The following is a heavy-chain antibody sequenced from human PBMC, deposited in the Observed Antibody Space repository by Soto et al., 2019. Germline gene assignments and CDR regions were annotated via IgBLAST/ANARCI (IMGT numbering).Heavy chain of an antibody. CDR1: GYTFTSYA. D-gene: IGHD4-17*01. CDR3: ASDTAPSDV. V-gene: IGHV1-3*01. J-gene: IGHJ6*02. Sequence: QVQLVQSGAEVKKPGASVKVSCKASGYTFTSYAMHWVRQAPGQRLEWMGWINAGNGNTEYSQKFQGRVTITRDTSASTAYMELSSLRSEDTAVYYSASDTAPSDVWGQGTTVTVSS. CDR2: INAGNGNT.